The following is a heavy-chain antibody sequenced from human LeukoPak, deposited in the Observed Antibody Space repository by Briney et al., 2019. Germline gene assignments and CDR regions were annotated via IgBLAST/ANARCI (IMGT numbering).Heavy chain of an antibody. V-gene: IGHV3-21*04. D-gene: IGHD2/OR15-2a*01. CDR3: ARSRNPGIIAH. CDR2: ISTSSTYI. J-gene: IGHJ4*02. Sequence: GGSLRLSCAASGFTFSSYSMNWVRQAPGKGLERVSSISTSSTYIFYADSVRGRFTISRDNAKNSLYLQMNSLRAEDTAVYYCARSRNPGIIAHWGQGTLVTVSS. CDR1: GFTFSSYS.